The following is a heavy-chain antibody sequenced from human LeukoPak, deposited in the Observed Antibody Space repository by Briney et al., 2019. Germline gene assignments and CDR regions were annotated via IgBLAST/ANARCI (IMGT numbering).Heavy chain of an antibody. Sequence: PGRSLRLSCATSGFTFGTYGMHWVRQAPGKGPEWVAVISYDGRSKFYVDSVKGRFTISRDNSENTLYLQMNSLRTEDTAVYYCVRDPPRDTAMVWKHWGQGTLVTVSS. V-gene: IGHV3-30*03. CDR2: ISYDGRSK. J-gene: IGHJ1*01. CDR3: VRDPPRDTAMVWKH. D-gene: IGHD5-18*01. CDR1: GFTFGTYG.